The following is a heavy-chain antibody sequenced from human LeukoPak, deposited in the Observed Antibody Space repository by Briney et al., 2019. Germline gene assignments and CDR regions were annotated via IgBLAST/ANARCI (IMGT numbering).Heavy chain of an antibody. J-gene: IGHJ5*02. Sequence: GRSLGLSCAASGFTFSDYSMHWVRQAPGKGLEWVSCISSTSSYIYYADSVRGRFTISRDNAKNSLYLQMNSLTAEDTAVYYCARGQLWQTGWFDPWGQGTLVTVSS. V-gene: IGHV3-21*01. D-gene: IGHD5-18*01. CDR3: ARGQLWQTGWFDP. CDR1: GFTFSDYS. CDR2: ISSTSSYI.